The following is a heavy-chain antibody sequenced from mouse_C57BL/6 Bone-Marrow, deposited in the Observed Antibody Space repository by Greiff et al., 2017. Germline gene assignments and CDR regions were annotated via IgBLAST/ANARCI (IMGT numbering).Heavy chain of an antibody. J-gene: IGHJ3*01. CDR1: GFTFSDYG. CDR3: ARGDYNYKGAWFAY. V-gene: IGHV5-17*01. D-gene: IGHD2-12*01. CDR2: ISSGSSTI. Sequence: EVKVEESGGGLVKPGGSLKLSCAASGFTFSDYGMHWVRQAPEKGLAWVAYISSGSSTIYYAVTVKGRFTISRDNAKNTLFLQMTSLRSEDAAMDYCARGDYNYKGAWFAYWGQGTLVTVSA.